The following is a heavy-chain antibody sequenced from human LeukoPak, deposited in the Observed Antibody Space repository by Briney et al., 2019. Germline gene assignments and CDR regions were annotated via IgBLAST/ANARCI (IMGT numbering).Heavy chain of an antibody. D-gene: IGHD3-10*01. J-gene: IGHJ4*02. CDR1: GFTFSSYA. CDR2: ISGSGGST. CDR3: ARGEMEFPPLTGDY. V-gene: IGHV3-23*01. Sequence: PGRSLRLSCAASGFTFSSYAMHWVRQAPGKGLEWVSAISGSGGSTYYADSVKGRFTISRDNSKNTLYLQMNSLRAEDTAVYYCARGEMEFPPLTGDYWGQGTLVTVSS.